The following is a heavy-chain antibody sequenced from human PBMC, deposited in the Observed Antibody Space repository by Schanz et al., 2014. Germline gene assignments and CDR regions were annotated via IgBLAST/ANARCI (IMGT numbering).Heavy chain of an antibody. Sequence: VQLVESGGGLVKPGGSLRLSCAVSGFSVSNTYMHWVRQPPGKGLEWVSVINSAGTTYYADSVKGRFTFSRDSSKNTVYLQMDSLRADDTSVYYCARDRDAGGYDSWGQGALVTVSS. V-gene: IGHV3-66*01. D-gene: IGHD2-8*02. CDR2: INSAGTT. CDR3: ARDRDAGGYDS. CDR1: GFSVSNTY. J-gene: IGHJ5*01.